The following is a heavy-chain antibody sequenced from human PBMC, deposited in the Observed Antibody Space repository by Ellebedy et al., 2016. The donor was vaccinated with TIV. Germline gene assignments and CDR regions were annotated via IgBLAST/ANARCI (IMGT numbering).Heavy chain of an antibody. CDR1: GFTSSGYY. Sequence: PGGSLRLSCAGSGFTSSGYYMSWIRQAPGKALEWVSYISYTGDTRHYADSVKGRFTISRDNAKNSLYLQMSSLRAEDTAVYYCGRLGVIAGAGASDYWGQGTLVIVSS. J-gene: IGHJ4*02. CDR3: GRLGVIAGAGASDY. CDR2: ISYTGDTR. V-gene: IGHV3-11*01. D-gene: IGHD6-13*01.